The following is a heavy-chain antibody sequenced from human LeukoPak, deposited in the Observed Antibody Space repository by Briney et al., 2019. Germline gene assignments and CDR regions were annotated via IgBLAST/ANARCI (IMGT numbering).Heavy chain of an antibody. V-gene: IGHV3-23*01. CDR2: ISGSGGST. CDR1: GFTFSSYA. Sequence: GGSLRLSCAASGFTFSSYAMSWVRQAPGKGLEWVSAISGSGGSTYYADSVKGRFTISRDNSKNTLYLQMNSLRAEHTAVYYCAKDKEGSFYYDSSGYDYWGQGTLVTVSS. D-gene: IGHD3-22*01. J-gene: IGHJ4*02. CDR3: AKDKEGSFYYDSSGYDY.